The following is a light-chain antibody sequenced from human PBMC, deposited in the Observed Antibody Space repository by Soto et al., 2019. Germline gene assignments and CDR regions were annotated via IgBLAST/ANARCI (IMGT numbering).Light chain of an antibody. V-gene: IGKV4-1*01. CDR3: QQYYSTPYT. CDR2: WAS. J-gene: IGKJ2*01. CDR1: QSILYTSNNKNY. Sequence: DIVMTQSPDSLPVSLGERATINCKSSQSILYTSNNKNYLAWYQQKPGQPPKLLISWASTRESGVPDRFSGSGSGTDFTLTISSLQAEDVAIYYCQQYYSTPYTFGLGTRLEIK.